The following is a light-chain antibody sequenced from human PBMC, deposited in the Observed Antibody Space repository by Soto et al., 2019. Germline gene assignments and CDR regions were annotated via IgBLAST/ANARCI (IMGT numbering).Light chain of an antibody. J-gene: IGKJ1*01. CDR3: QQYGSSPRT. CDR2: GAS. CDR1: QSVSSSH. V-gene: IGKV3-20*01. Sequence: EIVLTQSPGTLSLSPGERATLSCRASQSVSSSHLAWYQQKPGQAPRLLISGASSRATGIPDRFTGSGSGTDFTLTISSLEPGDFAVYYCQQYGSSPRTFGQGTKVDIK.